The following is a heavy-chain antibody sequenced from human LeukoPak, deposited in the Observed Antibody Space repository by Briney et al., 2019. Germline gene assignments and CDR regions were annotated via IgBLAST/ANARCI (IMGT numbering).Heavy chain of an antibody. CDR3: ARASQDYYGSGSYYRGGDAFDI. Sequence: GASVKVSCKASGYTFTNFGISWVRQAPGQGLEWMGWISPYKGTTYYAQNFQGRVTMTTDTSTTTAYMELRSLRSGDTAVYYCARASQDYYGSGSYYRGGDAFDIWGQGTMVTVSS. J-gene: IGHJ3*02. CDR2: ISPYKGTT. V-gene: IGHV1-18*01. D-gene: IGHD3-10*01. CDR1: GYTFTNFG.